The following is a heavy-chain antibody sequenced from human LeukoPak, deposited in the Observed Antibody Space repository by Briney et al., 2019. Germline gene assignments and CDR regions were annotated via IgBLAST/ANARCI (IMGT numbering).Heavy chain of an antibody. V-gene: IGHV4-61*02. J-gene: IGHJ4*02. CDR2: IYTSGST. D-gene: IGHD3-3*02. CDR3: ARGGLAARSVYYFDY. Sequence: SQTLSLTCTVSGGSISSGSYYWSWIRQPAGKGLEWIGRIYTSGSTNYNPSLKSRVTISVDTSKNQFSLKLSSVTAADTAVYYCARGGLAARSVYYFDYWGQGTLVTVS. CDR1: GGSISSGSYY.